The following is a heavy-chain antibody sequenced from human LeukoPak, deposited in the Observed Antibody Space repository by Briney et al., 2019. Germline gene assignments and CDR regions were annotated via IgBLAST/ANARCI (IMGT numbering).Heavy chain of an antibody. J-gene: IGHJ4*02. CDR3: AKDDRGHCGGNCYVN. CDR1: GFTCSSYA. D-gene: IGHD2-21*02. V-gene: IGHV3-23*01. Sequence: SGGSLRLSCAASGFTCSSYAMSWVRQAPGKGLEWVSLITGSGDATYSADSVKGRFTISRDNSKNTLYLQMHSLRAEDTALYYCAKDDRGHCGGNCYVNWGQGTLVTVSS. CDR2: ITGSGDAT.